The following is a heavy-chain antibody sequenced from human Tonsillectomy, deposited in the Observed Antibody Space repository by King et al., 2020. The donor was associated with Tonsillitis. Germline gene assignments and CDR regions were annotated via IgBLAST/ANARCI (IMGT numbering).Heavy chain of an antibody. CDR3: ARHEYYYDSSGPYNDAFDI. CDR2: IYPGDSDT. D-gene: IGHD3-22*01. J-gene: IGHJ3*02. V-gene: IGHV5-51*01. CDR1: GYSFTNYW. Sequence: QLVQSGAEVKKPGESLKISCKGSGYSFTNYWIGWVRQMPGKGLEWMGIIYPGDSDTTYSPSFQGQVTISADKSISTAYLQWSSLKASDTAMYYCARHEYYYDSSGPYNDAFDIWGQGTKVTVSS.